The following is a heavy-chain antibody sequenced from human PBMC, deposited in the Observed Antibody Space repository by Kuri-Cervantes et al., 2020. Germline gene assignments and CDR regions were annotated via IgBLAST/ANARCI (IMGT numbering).Heavy chain of an antibody. V-gene: IGHV4-34*01. CDR2: INYSGTT. J-gene: IGHJ6*02. CDR1: GGSFSGYY. Sequence: GSLRLSCAVYGGSFSGYYWGWIRQPPGKGLEWIGNINYSGTTYYTPSLKSRVTISVDTSKNQFSLRLRSVTAADTAVYYCARHNWNYPSLYYYYGMDVWSQGSTVTVSS. D-gene: IGHD1-7*01. CDR3: ARHNWNYPSLYYYYGMDV.